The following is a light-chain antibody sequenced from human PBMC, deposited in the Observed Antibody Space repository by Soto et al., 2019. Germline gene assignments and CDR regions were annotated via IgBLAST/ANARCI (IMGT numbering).Light chain of an antibody. CDR3: CSYAGSPRYV. J-gene: IGLJ1*01. V-gene: IGLV2-11*01. CDR1: SSDVGGYNY. Sequence: QSALTQPRSVSGSPGQSVTISCTGTSSDVGGYNYVSWYQQHPGKAPKVMIYDVSERPSGVPDRFSGSKSGNTASLTISGRQAEDEADYYCCSYAGSPRYVLGTGTNFTVL. CDR2: DVS.